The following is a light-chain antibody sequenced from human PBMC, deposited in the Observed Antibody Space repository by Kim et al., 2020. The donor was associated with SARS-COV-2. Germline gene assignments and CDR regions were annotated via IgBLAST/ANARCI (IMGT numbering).Light chain of an antibody. Sequence: GLTLTISCPRSSGTIAISYVPWFQQRPASSPTTVIYGAYHRPSGVPDRFSGSTDRSSNSASLTISGLEFEDEADYYCQSYDNTNWVLGGGTQLTVL. CDR2: GAY. J-gene: IGLJ3*02. CDR1: SGTIAISY. V-gene: IGLV6-57*01. CDR3: QSYDNTNWV.